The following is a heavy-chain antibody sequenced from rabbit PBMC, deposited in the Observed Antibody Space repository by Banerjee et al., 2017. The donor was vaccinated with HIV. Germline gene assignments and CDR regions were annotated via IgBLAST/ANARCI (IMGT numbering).Heavy chain of an antibody. CDR2: ISTYSFRT. CDR3: AIHPYASSSGYYTPYFNL. D-gene: IGHD1-1*01. CDR1: GFDLSSSYY. V-gene: IGHV1S43*01. Sequence: QSLVESGGGLVKPEGSLTLTCKASGFDLSSSYYMCWVRQAPGKGLEWIGCISTYSFRTWYASWVNGRFTISRSTSLNTVDLKVTSLTAADTATYFCAIHPYASSSGYYTPYFNLRGQGTL. J-gene: IGHJ4*01.